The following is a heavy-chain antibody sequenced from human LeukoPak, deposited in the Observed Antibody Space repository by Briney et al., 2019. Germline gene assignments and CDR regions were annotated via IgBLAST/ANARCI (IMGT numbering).Heavy chain of an antibody. CDR3: AAAAGRGGFLNY. Sequence: GGSLRPSCAAPGFTFSDYYMSWIRQAPGKGLEWVSYISSSGSTIYYADSVKGRFTISRDNAKNSLYLQMNSLRAEDTAVYYCAAAAGRGGFLNYWGQGTLVTVSS. D-gene: IGHD6-13*01. V-gene: IGHV3-11*04. CDR1: GFTFSDYY. J-gene: IGHJ4*02. CDR2: ISSSGSTI.